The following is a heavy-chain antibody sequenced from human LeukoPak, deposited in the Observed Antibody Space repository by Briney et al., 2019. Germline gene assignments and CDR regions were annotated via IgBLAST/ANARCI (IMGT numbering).Heavy chain of an antibody. CDR3: ARDPYVGGGDYYFDY. CDR2: ISYDGSNK. V-gene: IGHV3-30*04. D-gene: IGHD3-16*01. CDR1: GFTFSSYA. J-gene: IGHJ4*02. Sequence: GRSLRLSCAASGFTFSSYAMHWVRQAPGKGLEWVAVISYDGSNKYYADSVKGRFTISRDNSKNTLYLQMNSLRAEDTAVYYCARDPYVGGGDYYFDYWGQGTLVTVSS.